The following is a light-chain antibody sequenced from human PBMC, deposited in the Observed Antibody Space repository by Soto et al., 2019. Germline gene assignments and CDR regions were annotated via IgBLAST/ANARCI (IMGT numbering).Light chain of an antibody. J-gene: IGLJ1*01. CDR2: QDD. Sequence: SYELTQPPSVSVSPGQTASITCSGANLGYKYASWYQQKPGQSPILVIYQDDKRPSRIPERFSGSNSGNTATLTISGTQAMDEADYYCLAWDSTTDFVFGTGTKVTVL. CDR3: LAWDSTTDFV. V-gene: IGLV3-1*01. CDR1: NLGYKY.